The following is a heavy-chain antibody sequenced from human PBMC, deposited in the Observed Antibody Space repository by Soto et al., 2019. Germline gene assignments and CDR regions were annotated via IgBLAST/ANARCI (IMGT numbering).Heavy chain of an antibody. CDR2: ISSSSSYI. D-gene: IGHD1-26*01. CDR1: GFTFSSYS. V-gene: IGHV3-21*01. CDR3: ARDYRIVGATTAQNHDAFDI. Sequence: GGSLRLSCAAPGFTFSSYSMNWVRQAPGKGLEWVSSISSSSSYIYYADSVKGRFTISRDNAKNSLYLQMNSLRAEDTAVYYCARDYRIVGATTAQNHDAFDIWGQGTMVTV. J-gene: IGHJ3*02.